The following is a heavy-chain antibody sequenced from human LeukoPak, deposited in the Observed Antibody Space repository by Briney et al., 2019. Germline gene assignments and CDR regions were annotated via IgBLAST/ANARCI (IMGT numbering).Heavy chain of an antibody. CDR2: ISSSSSYI. CDR3: ARFFTDYGYSYYFDY. D-gene: IGHD5-18*01. V-gene: IGHV3-21*01. Sequence: GGSLRLSCAASGFTFSSYSMNWVRQAPGKGLEWVSSISSSSSYIYYADSVKGRFTISRDNAKNSLYLQMNSLRAEDTAVYYCARFFTDYGYSYYFDYWGQGTLVTVSS. J-gene: IGHJ4*02. CDR1: GFTFSSYS.